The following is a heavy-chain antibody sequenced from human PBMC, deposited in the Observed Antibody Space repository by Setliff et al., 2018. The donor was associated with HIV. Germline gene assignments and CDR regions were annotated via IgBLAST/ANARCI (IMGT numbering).Heavy chain of an antibody. CDR1: GGSISSDSYY. J-gene: IGHJ4*02. Sequence: SETLSLTCTVSGGSISSDSYYWSWIRQPPGKGLEWVGSMYHSGSTYYNPSLKSRVAMSIDTSKNHFSLKLTSVTAADTAVYYCARVRLTMIMMVDYFDHWGQGTLVTVSS. V-gene: IGHV4-39*02. D-gene: IGHD3-22*01. CDR2: MYHSGST. CDR3: ARVRLTMIMMVDYFDH.